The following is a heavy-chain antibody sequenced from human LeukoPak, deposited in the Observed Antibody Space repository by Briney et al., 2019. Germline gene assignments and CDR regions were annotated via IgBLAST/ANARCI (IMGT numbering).Heavy chain of an antibody. CDR3: ARGGKLMITMVRGALASRDGFDI. D-gene: IGHD3-10*01. CDR1: GYTFTSYY. CDR2: INPSGGST. V-gene: IGHV1-46*01. Sequence: ASVKVSCKASGYTFTSYYMHWVRQAPGQGLEWMGIINPSGGSTSYAQKFQGRVTMTRDMSTSTVYMELSSLRSEDTAVYYCARGGKLMITMVRGALASRDGFDIWGQGTMVTVSS. J-gene: IGHJ3*02.